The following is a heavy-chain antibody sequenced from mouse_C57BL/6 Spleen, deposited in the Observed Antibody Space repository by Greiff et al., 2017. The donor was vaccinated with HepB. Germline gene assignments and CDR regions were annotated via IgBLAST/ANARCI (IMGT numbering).Heavy chain of an antibody. J-gene: IGHJ2*01. V-gene: IGHV1-52*01. CDR3: ARWIYYYGSSYGYFDY. D-gene: IGHD1-1*01. CDR1: GYTFTSYW. Sequence: VKLQQPGAELVRPGSSVKLSCKASGYTFTSYWMHWVKQRPIQGLEWIGNIDPSDSETHYNQKFKDKATLTVDKSSSTAYMQLSSLTSEDSAVYYCARWIYYYGSSYGYFDYWGQGTTLTVSS. CDR2: IDPSDSET.